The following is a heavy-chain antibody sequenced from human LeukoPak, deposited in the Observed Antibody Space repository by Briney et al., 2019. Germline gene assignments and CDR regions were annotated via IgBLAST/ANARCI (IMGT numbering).Heavy chain of an antibody. V-gene: IGHV1-69*04. CDR3: ARDLGGYSYGSTYY. Sequence: ASVKVSCKASGGTFSSYAISWVRQAPGQGPEWMGRIIPILGIANYAQKFQGRVTITADKSTSTAYMELSSLRSEDTAVYYCARDLGGYSYGSTYYWGQGTLVTVSS. J-gene: IGHJ4*02. CDR2: IIPILGIA. D-gene: IGHD5-18*01. CDR1: GGTFSSYA.